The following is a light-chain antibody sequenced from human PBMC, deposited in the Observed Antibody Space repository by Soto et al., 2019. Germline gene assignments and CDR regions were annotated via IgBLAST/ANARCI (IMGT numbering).Light chain of an antibody. Sequence: EIVMTQSPATLSVSPGERATLSCRASQSVSSNLAWYQQKPGQAPRLPIYGASTRATAIPARFSGSGSGTEFTLTISRLQSEDFAVYFCQQYNNWPPWTFGQGTKVDIK. CDR2: GAS. CDR3: QQYNNWPPWT. V-gene: IGKV3-15*01. J-gene: IGKJ1*01. CDR1: QSVSSN.